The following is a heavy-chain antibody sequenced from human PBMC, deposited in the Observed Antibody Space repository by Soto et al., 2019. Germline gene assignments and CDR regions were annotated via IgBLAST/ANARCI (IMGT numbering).Heavy chain of an antibody. V-gene: IGHV3-23*01. CDR1: GFTFSSYA. D-gene: IGHD3-3*02. CDR2: ISGSGGST. CDR3: AKGPHFSIYPVPYYFDY. J-gene: IGHJ4*02. Sequence: GGSLRLSCAASGFTFSSYAMSWVRQAPGKGLEWVSAISGSGGSTYYADSVKGRFTISRDNSKNTLYLQMNSLRVEDTAVYYCAKGPHFSIYPVPYYFDYGGQEPLVTVSS.